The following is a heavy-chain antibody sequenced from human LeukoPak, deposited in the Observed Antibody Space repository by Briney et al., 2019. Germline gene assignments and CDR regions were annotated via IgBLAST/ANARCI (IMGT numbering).Heavy chain of an antibody. J-gene: IGHJ4*02. V-gene: IGHV3-13*01. CDR3: VRQKKSHGNFDY. D-gene: IGHD1-26*01. CDR2: VGIAADT. CDR1: GSTFSDHA. Sequence: GGSLRLSCAASGSTFSDHAMHWVRQATGKGLEWVSAVGIAADTFYPGSAKGRFTISRENAKNSLYLQMNSLRVEDTAVYYCVRQKKSHGNFDYWGQGTLVTVSS.